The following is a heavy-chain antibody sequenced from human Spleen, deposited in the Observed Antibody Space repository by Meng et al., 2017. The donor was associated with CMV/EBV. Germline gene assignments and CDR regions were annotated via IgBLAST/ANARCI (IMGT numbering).Heavy chain of an antibody. CDR2: IYYSGST. D-gene: IGHD2-2*01. V-gene: IGHV4-59*01. CDR1: SYY. CDR3: ARGGGGYCSSTSCHPTNWFDP. Sequence: SYYWSWIRQPPGKGLEWIGYIYYSGSTNYNPSLKSRVTISVDTSKNQFSLKLSSVTAADTAVYYCARGGGGYCSSTSCHPTNWFDPWGQGTLVTVSS. J-gene: IGHJ5*02.